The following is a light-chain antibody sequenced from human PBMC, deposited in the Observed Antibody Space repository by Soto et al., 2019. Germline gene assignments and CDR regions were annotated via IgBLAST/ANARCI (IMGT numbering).Light chain of an antibody. J-gene: IGLJ2*01. CDR1: SSDVGGYDY. V-gene: IGLV2-11*01. CDR2: DVT. Sequence: QSVLTQPRSVSGSPGQSVTISCTGTSSDVGGYDYVSWYQQYPGKVPKLIIYDVTKRPSGVPDRFSGSKSGNTASLTISGLQAEDEADYYCCSYAGTYTLIFGGGTKLTVL. CDR3: CSYAGTYTLI.